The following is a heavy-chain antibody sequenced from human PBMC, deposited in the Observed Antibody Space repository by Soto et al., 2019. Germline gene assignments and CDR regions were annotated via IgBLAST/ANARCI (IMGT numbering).Heavy chain of an antibody. CDR1: GYTFTRYD. CDR2: MNPNSGNT. CDR3: ARGWLAVAGTHFDY. D-gene: IGHD6-19*01. J-gene: IGHJ4*02. Sequence: GASVKVSCKDSGYTFTRYDINRVRQATGQGLEWMGWMNPNSGNTGYAQKFQGRVTMTRNTSISTAYMELSSLRSEDTAVYYCARGWLAVAGTHFDYGGQGTLVTVSS. V-gene: IGHV1-8*01.